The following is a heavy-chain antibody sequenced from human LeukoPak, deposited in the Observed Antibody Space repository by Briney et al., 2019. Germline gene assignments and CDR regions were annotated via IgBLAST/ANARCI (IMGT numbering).Heavy chain of an antibody. J-gene: IGHJ4*02. Sequence: ASVKVSCKTSGYTFTGYYMHWVRQAPGQGLEWMGWINPNSGDTNYAQEFQGRVTMTRDTSISTAYMEVSRLRYDDTAVYYCATTTSYCSGGTCYLGYWGQGTLVTVSS. V-gene: IGHV1-2*02. CDR3: ATTTSYCSGGTCYLGY. CDR2: INPNSGDT. D-gene: IGHD2-15*01. CDR1: GYTFTGYY.